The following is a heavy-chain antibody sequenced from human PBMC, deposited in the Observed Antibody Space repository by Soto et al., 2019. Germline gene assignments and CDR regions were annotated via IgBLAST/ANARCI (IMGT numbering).Heavy chain of an antibody. D-gene: IGHD3-3*01. CDR2: ISSSGSTI. V-gene: IGHV3-11*04. Sequence: PGGSLRLSCAASGFNFDDYSMHWVRQAPGKGLEWVSYISSSGSTIYYADSVKGRFTISRDNAKNSLYLQMNSLRAEDTAVYYCARDGPRFLECQEGGCYYGMDVWGQGTTVTVSS. CDR1: GFNFDDYS. J-gene: IGHJ6*02. CDR3: ARDGPRFLECQEGGCYYGMDV.